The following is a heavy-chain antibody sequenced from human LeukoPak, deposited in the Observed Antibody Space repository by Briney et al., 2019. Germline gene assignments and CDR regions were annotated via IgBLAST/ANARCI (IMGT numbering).Heavy chain of an antibody. J-gene: IGHJ4*02. CDR2: IYHSGST. CDR1: AYSISSAYY. Sequence: ETLSLTCAVSAYSISSAYYWGWIRQPPGTGLEWIGSIYHSGSTYYNPSLKSRVTISVDTSKNQFSLKLSSVTAADTAVYYCAGPGIGTFDYWGQGTLVTVSS. V-gene: IGHV4-38-2*01. CDR3: AGPGIGTFDY. D-gene: IGHD6-13*01.